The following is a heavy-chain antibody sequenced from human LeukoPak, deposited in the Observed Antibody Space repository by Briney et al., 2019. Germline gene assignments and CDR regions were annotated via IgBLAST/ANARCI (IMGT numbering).Heavy chain of an antibody. Sequence: ASVKVSCKASGYSFSAYTVSWVRQAPGQGLEWMALITVYNNKTDYAQKFEGRVTVTTDTSTSTAYMELRSLTSDDTAVYYCARAVDTAMAEGHMDVWGKGTTVTVSS. D-gene: IGHD5-18*01. CDR1: GYSFSAYT. CDR3: ARAVDTAMAEGHMDV. J-gene: IGHJ6*03. CDR2: ITVYNNKT. V-gene: IGHV1-18*01.